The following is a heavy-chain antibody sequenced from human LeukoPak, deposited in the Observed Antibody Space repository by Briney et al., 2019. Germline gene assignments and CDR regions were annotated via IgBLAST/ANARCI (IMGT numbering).Heavy chain of an antibody. D-gene: IGHD3-22*01. CDR3: ARGDSSGYYPLWFDP. J-gene: IGHJ5*02. CDR1: GHTFTSYG. Sequence: ASLKVSCKASGHTFTSYGISWVRQAPGQGLEWMGWISAYNGNTNYAQKLQGRVTMTTDTSTSTAYMELRSLRSDDTAVYYCARGDSSGYYPLWFDPWGQGTLVTVSS. V-gene: IGHV1-18*01. CDR2: ISAYNGNT.